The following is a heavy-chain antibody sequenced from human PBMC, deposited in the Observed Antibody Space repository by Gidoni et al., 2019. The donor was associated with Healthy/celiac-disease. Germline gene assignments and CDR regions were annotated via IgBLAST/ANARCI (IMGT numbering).Heavy chain of an antibody. Sequence: QVQLVQSGAEVKKPGSSVKVSCKASGGTFSSYAISWVRQAPGQGLEWMGGIIPIFGTANYAQKFQGRVTITADESTSTAYMELSSLRSEDTAVYYCAREAGYSSSWSPYNWFDPWGQGTLVTVSS. V-gene: IGHV1-69*01. J-gene: IGHJ5*02. CDR1: GGTFSSYA. CDR3: AREAGYSSSWSPYNWFDP. D-gene: IGHD6-13*01. CDR2: IIPIFGTA.